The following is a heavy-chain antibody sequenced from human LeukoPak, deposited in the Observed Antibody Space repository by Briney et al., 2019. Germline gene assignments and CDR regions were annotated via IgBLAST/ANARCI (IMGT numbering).Heavy chain of an antibody. CDR3: ARDRKLYYYDSSGLDY. CDR1: GFTFSSYE. CDR2: ISSSGSTI. D-gene: IGHD3-22*01. Sequence: AGGSLRLSCAASGFTFSSYEMNWVRRAPGKGLEWVSYISSSGSTIYYADSVKGRFTISRVNAKNSLYLQMNSLRAEDTAVYYCARDRKLYYYDSSGLDYWGQGTLVTVSS. V-gene: IGHV3-48*03. J-gene: IGHJ4*02.